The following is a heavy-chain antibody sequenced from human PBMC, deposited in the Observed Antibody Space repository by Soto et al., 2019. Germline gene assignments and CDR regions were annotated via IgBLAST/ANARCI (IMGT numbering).Heavy chain of an antibody. CDR3: ATPPSGSYHAH. D-gene: IGHD1-26*01. CDR2: FDPEDGET. Sequence: GASAKVSCKVSGYTLTELSMHWVRQAPGKGLEWMGGFDPEDGETIYAQKFQGRVTMTEDTSTDTAYMELSSLRSEDTVVYYCATPPSGSYHAHWGQGTLVTVSS. CDR1: GYTLTELS. J-gene: IGHJ4*02. V-gene: IGHV1-24*01.